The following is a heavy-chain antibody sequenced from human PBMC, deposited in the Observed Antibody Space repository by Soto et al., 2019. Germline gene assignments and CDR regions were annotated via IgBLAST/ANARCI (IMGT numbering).Heavy chain of an antibody. CDR1: GFPFSSFS. V-gene: IGHV3-21*02. CDR2: IGRVRTYI. D-gene: IGHD3-10*01. Sequence: QLVESGGGLVKPGGPLRLSCVASGFPFSSFSLNWIRQAPGKGLEWVSSIGRVRTYIYYSDSVRGRFTVTRDNAKNSVYLQMTGLTAEDSGIYYCARVTAGSGSYQIDLWGQGTLVSVSS. CDR3: ARVTAGSGSYQIDL. J-gene: IGHJ4*02.